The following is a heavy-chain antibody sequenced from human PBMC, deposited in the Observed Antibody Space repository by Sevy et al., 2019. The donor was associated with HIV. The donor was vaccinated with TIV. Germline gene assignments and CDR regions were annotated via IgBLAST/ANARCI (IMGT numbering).Heavy chain of an antibody. CDR1: GYTFTGYY. J-gene: IGHJ4*02. CDR2: INPNSGGT. D-gene: IGHD6-13*01. V-gene: IGHV1-2*02. CDR3: ARGLGISSWYVGFDY. Sequence: ASVKVSCKASGYTFTGYYMHWVRQAPGQGLEWMGWINPNSGGTNYAQKFQGRVTMTRDTSISTAYMELSRLRSDDTAVYYCARGLGISSWYVGFDYWGQGTLVTVSS.